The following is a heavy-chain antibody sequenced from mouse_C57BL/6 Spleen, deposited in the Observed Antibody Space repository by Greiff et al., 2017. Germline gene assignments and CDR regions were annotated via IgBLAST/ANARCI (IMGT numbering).Heavy chain of an antibody. J-gene: IGHJ2*01. CDR1: GYTFTSYW. V-gene: IGHV1-55*01. CDR3: ARDYGNYVYYFDY. D-gene: IGHD2-1*01. CDR2: IYPGSGST. Sequence: VQLQQPGAELVKPGASVKMSCKASGYTFTSYWITWVKQRPGQGLEWIGDIYPGSGSTNYNEKFKSKATLTVDTSSSTAYRQLSSLTSEDSAVYYCARDYGNYVYYFDYWGQGTTLTVSS.